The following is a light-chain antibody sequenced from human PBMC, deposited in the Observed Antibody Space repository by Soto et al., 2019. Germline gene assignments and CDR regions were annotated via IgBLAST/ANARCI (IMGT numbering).Light chain of an antibody. CDR3: QESYSHSRT. CDR2: AAS. Sequence: DIQMTQSPSSLSASVGDSVTITCRASQSINTSLNWYQQKPGKAPKLLIYAASSLQSGVPSRFSGSGSGTDFTLTIGSLQPEDFATYYCQESYSHSRTFGPGTKVDI. CDR1: QSINTS. J-gene: IGKJ3*01. V-gene: IGKV1-39*01.